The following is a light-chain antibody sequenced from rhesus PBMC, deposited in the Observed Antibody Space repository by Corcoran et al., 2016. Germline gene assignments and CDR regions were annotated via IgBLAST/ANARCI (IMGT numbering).Light chain of an antibody. V-gene: IGKV1-94*01. CDR2: AAS. J-gene: IGKJ2*01. Sequence: DIQMTQSPSSLSASVGDRVTVTCRASQGINKELSWYQQKPGKAPTLLIYAASSLQTGVSTLFSGIGDGTDYTHTISSLQPEEVATYYCLQDYTTPYSFGKGTKVEIK. CDR3: LQDYTTPYS. CDR1: QGINKE.